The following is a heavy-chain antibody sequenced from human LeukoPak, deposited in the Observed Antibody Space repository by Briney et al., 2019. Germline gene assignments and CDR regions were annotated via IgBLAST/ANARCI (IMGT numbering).Heavy chain of an antibody. J-gene: IGHJ4*02. V-gene: IGHV1-69*05. CDR1: GYTFTSYD. D-gene: IGHD2-21*01. CDR2: IIPIFGTA. Sequence: GASVKVSCKASGYTFTSYDINWVRQAPGQGLEWMGGIIPIFGTANYAQKFQGRVTITTDESTSTAYMELSSLRSEDTAVYYCARASSYCGGDCYSANIWGQGTLVTVSS. CDR3: ARASSYCGGDCYSANI.